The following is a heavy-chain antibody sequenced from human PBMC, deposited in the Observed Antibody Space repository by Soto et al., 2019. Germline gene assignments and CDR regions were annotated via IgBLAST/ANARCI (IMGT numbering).Heavy chain of an antibody. Sequence: PGGSLRLSCVASGFTFDEHGMSWVRQAPGKGLEWVSGINWSGDTTGYADSVRGRFTILRDNSKNSLYLQLNSLRVEDTALYYCARKGGSSNWQFDYWGQGTLVTVSS. V-gene: IGHV3-20*04. CDR3: ARKGGSSNWQFDY. CDR2: INWSGDTT. J-gene: IGHJ4*02. D-gene: IGHD6-13*01. CDR1: GFTFDEHG.